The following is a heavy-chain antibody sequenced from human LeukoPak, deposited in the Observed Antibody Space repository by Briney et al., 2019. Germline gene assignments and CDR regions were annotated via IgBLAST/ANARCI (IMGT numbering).Heavy chain of an antibody. CDR3: AKDRLAVVLDY. CDR2: IWYDGSNK. Sequence: GGSLRLSCAASGFTFSSYGMHWGRQAPGKGLEWVAVIWYDGSNKYYADSVKGRFTISRDNSKNTLYLQMNSLRAEDTAVYYCAKDRLAVVLDYWGQGTLVTVSS. V-gene: IGHV3-33*06. J-gene: IGHJ4*02. CDR1: GFTFSSYG. D-gene: IGHD6-19*01.